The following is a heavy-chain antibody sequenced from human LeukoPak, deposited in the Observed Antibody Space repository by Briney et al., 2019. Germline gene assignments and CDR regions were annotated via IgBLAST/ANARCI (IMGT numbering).Heavy chain of an antibody. V-gene: IGHV4-59*01. J-gene: IGHJ6*02. CDR2: IYYSGST. Sequence: SETLSLTCTVSGGSISSYYWSWIRQPPGKGLEWIGYIYYSGSTNYNPSLKSRVTISVDTSKNQFSLKLSSVTAADTAVYYCARFALRGTDVWGQGTTVTVSS. CDR3: ARFALRGTDV. CDR1: GGSISSYY.